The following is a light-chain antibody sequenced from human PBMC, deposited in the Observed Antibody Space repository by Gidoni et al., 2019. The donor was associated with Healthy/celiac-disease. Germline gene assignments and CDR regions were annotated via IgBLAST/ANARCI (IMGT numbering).Light chain of an antibody. CDR3: QSYDSSLGRV. CDR1: SANIGAGDD. J-gene: IGLJ2*01. Sequence: QSALTPPPSVSGAPGQRVTLSCTGSSANIGAGDDVHWYQQRPGTAPKLLIYGNSKRPSGVPDRFAGSKSGTSASLTITGLQAEDEADYYCQSYDSSLGRVFGGGTKLTVL. V-gene: IGLV1-40*01. CDR2: GNS.